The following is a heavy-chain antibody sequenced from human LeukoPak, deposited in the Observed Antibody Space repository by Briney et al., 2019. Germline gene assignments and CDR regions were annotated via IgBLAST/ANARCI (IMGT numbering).Heavy chain of an antibody. CDR3: ARHRSGGSQDDAFDI. D-gene: IGHD2-15*01. J-gene: IGHJ3*02. Sequence: GGSLRLSCAASGFTFSSYAMSWVRQAPGKGLEWVSAISGSGGSTYYADSVKGRFTISRQNAKNSLFLQMNSLRAEDTAVYYCARHRSGGSQDDAFDIWGQGTMVTVSS. CDR2: ISGSGGST. V-gene: IGHV3-23*01. CDR1: GFTFSSYA.